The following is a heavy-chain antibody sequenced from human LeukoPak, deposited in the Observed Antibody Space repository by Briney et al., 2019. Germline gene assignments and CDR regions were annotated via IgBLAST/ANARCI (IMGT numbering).Heavy chain of an antibody. CDR2: IYYSGTT. Sequence: PSETLSLTCTVSGGSISSSTSYWGWIRQPPGKGLEWIGNIYYSGTTYYNPSLKSRVTISVDTSKNQFSLNLSSVTAADTAVYYCARDSPPAYCSGGSCYFDYWGQGTLVTVSS. CDR3: ARDSPPAYCSGGSCYFDY. V-gene: IGHV4-39*07. J-gene: IGHJ4*02. D-gene: IGHD2-15*01. CDR1: GGSISSSTSY.